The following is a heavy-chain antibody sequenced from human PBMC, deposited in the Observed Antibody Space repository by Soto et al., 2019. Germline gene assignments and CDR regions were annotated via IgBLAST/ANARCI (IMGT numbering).Heavy chain of an antibody. D-gene: IGHD3-3*01. V-gene: IGHV3-9*01. CDR2: ISWNSDSI. CDR3: TKVGGPYDFWSGPLHFDL. CDR1: GFIFDDFA. Sequence: EAQLVESGGGLVQPGRSLRLSCAGSGFIFDDFAIHWVRQAPGKGLEWVSGISWNSDSIGYADSVKGRFTISRDNTKNALYLQMNSLRVEDTALYYCTKVGGPYDFWSGPLHFDLWGQGTLVTVSS. J-gene: IGHJ4*02.